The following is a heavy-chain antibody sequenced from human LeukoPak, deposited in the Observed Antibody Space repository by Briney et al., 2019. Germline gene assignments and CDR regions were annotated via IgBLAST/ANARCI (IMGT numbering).Heavy chain of an antibody. J-gene: IGHJ5*02. D-gene: IGHD6-13*01. Sequence: TSETLSLTCAVSGGSISSGGYSWSCIRQPPGKGLEWIGYIYHSGSTYYNPSLKSRVTISVDTSKNQFSLKLSSVTAADTAVYYCASFWKKGSAAGKGVWFDPWGQGTLVTVSS. CDR3: ASFWKKGSAAGKGVWFDP. V-gene: IGHV4-30-2*01. CDR1: GGSISSGGYS. CDR2: IYHSGST.